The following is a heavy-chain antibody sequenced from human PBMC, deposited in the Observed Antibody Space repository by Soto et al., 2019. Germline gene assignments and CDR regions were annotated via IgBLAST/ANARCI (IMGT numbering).Heavy chain of an antibody. Sequence: GGSLTLSCVVSGFNFSGHGIHWVCLAPGKGLEWVAVISNGGSYKYYGDSVKGRFAIARDNSMSTEYLEMNSLRPDDTALYYCTRDNGDLVVVTARSGHGFDPWGRGTLVTVSS. CDR1: GFNFSGHG. CDR3: TRDNGDLVVVTARSGHGFDP. CDR2: ISNGGSYK. V-gene: IGHV3-30*03. D-gene: IGHD2-21*02. J-gene: IGHJ5*01.